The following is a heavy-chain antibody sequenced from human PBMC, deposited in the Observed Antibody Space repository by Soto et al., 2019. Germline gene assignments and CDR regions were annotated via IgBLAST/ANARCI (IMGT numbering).Heavy chain of an antibody. J-gene: IGHJ6*02. CDR2: INSDGSHT. Sequence: EVQLVESGGGLVQPGGSLRLSCAASGLSYNIYWMHWVRQVPGKGLVWLARINSDGSHTIYVDSVKGRFTISRDNAKNTVFLQMDSLRDEDTGVYYCAGGMAGLDVWGQGTTDTVSS. CDR1: GLSYNIYW. V-gene: IGHV3-74*01. CDR3: AGGMAGLDV.